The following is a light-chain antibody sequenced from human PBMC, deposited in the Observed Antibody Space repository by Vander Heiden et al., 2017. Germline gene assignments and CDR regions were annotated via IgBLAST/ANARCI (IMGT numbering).Light chain of an antibody. V-gene: IGKV3D-7*01. CDR2: ATS. Sequence: EVLMTQSPATLSLSPGERATLSCRARQRVSSSYLSWYQHKPGLAPRLLIYATSTRATGSPARFSGSGSVTDFTLTISSLQPEDFAVYYCQQDYILPYTFGQGTKLEIK. CDR3: QQDYILPYT. CDR1: QRVSSSY. J-gene: IGKJ2*01.